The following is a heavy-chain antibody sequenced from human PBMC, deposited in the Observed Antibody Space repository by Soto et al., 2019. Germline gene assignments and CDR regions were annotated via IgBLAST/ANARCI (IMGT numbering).Heavy chain of an antibody. Sequence: QVQLVQSGAEVKKPGASVKVSCKASGYTFTSYGISWVRQAPGQGLEWRGWISAYNGNTNYAQKLQGRVTMTTDTSTSTACMELRSLRSDDTAVYYCARDHYYDSSGYYGYWGQGTLVTVSS. CDR2: ISAYNGNT. V-gene: IGHV1-18*04. CDR3: ARDHYYDSSGYYGY. J-gene: IGHJ4*02. CDR1: GYTFTSYG. D-gene: IGHD3-22*01.